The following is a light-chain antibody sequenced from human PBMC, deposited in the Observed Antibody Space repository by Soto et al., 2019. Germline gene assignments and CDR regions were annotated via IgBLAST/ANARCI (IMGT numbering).Light chain of an antibody. J-gene: IGKJ5*01. Sequence: EIVLTQSPGTLSLSPGERVTLSCRASQSLSGNYLAWYQQKPGQAPKFLICGASNRATGIPDRFSGGGSGTDFALTINRLEPEDFAVYYCQQYGHSPITFGQGTRLEIK. CDR2: GAS. CDR3: QQYGHSPIT. CDR1: QSLSGNY. V-gene: IGKV3-20*01.